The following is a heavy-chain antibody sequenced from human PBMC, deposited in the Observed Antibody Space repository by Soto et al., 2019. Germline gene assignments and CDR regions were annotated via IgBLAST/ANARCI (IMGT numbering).Heavy chain of an antibody. Sequence: GGSLRLSCTASGLTFGDYAMHWVRQAPGKGLEWVSGISWNSDMIDYADSVKGRFTISRDNAKNSLYLQMNSLRAEDTALYYCAKLQRNSAYDHWGQGTLVTVSS. CDR3: AKLQRNSAYDH. CDR2: ISWNSDMI. J-gene: IGHJ5*02. CDR1: GLTFGDYA. D-gene: IGHD5-12*01. V-gene: IGHV3-9*01.